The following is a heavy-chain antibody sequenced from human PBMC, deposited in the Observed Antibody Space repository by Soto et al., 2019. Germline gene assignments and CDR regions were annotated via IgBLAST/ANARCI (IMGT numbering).Heavy chain of an antibody. D-gene: IGHD2-2*01. CDR2: INPISGGT. J-gene: IGHJ4*01. V-gene: IGHV1-2*02. CDR3: ARGYCASASCYVGAYYFDD. CDR1: GYTFNDYY. Sequence: ASVKVSCKASGYTFNDYYIHWVRQAPGQGLEWMGWINPISGGTTYAQKFQGRVTITRDTSISTANMELSRLRSDDTAVYYCARGYCASASCYVGAYYFDDWG.